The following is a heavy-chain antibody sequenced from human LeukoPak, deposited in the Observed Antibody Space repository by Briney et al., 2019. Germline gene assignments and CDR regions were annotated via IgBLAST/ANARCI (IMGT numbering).Heavy chain of an antibody. J-gene: IGHJ4*02. CDR1: GYTFTGYY. CDR3: ARGASPYRNGYWFDY. Sequence: ASVKVSCKASGYTFTGYYMHWVRQAPGQGLEWMGWINPNSGGTNYAQKFQGRVTMTRDTSISTAYMELSRLRSDDTAVYYCARGASPYRNGYWFDYWGQGTLVTVSS. CDR2: INPNSGGT. D-gene: IGHD5-18*01. V-gene: IGHV1-2*02.